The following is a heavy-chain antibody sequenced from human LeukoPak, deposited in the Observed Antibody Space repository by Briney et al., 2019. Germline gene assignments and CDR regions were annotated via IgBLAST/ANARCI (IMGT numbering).Heavy chain of an antibody. V-gene: IGHV1-2*02. J-gene: IGHJ4*02. Sequence: ASVKVSCKASGYTFTGYYIHWVRQAPGQGLEWMGWINLNSGGTNYAQKFQGRVTMTRDTSTSTVYMELSSLRSEDTAVYYCARGLQGDYGPDRGDNWGQGTLVTVSS. CDR3: ARGLQGDYGPDRGDN. CDR2: INLNSGGT. D-gene: IGHD4-17*01. CDR1: GYTFTGYY.